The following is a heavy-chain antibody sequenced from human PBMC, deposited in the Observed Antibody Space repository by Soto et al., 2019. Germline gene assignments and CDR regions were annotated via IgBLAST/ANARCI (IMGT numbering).Heavy chain of an antibody. Sequence: ASVKVSCKASGYSFTDYHIHWVRQAPGQGLEWLGRINPKSGGTSTAQKFQGWVTMTTDTSISTASMELTRLTSDDTAIYSCARGDSTDCSNGVCSFFYNHDMDVWGQGTTVTVSS. V-gene: IGHV1-2*04. J-gene: IGHJ6*02. CDR2: INPKSGGT. CDR3: ARGDSTDCSNGVCSFFYNHDMDV. CDR1: GYSFTDYH. D-gene: IGHD2-8*01.